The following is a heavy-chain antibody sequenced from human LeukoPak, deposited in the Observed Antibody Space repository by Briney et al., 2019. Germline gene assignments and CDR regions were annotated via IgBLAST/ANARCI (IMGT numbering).Heavy chain of an antibody. CDR1: GFTFSSYS. CDR3: AKDRIPYSSSWYDDY. D-gene: IGHD6-13*01. V-gene: IGHV3-21*01. J-gene: IGHJ4*02. Sequence: GGSLRLSCAASGFTFSSYSMNWVRQAPGKGLEWVSSITSSSTYIYYADSVKGRFTISRDNSKNTLYLQMNSLRAEDTAVYYCAKDRIPYSSSWYDDYWGQGTLVTVSS. CDR2: ITSSSTYI.